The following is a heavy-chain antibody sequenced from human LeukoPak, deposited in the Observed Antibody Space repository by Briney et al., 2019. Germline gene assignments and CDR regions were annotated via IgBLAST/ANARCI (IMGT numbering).Heavy chain of an antibody. J-gene: IGHJ5*02. CDR1: GGTFSSYT. Sequence: GASVKVSCKASGGTFSSYTISWVRQAPGQGLEWMGGIIPILGIANYAQKFQGRVTITADKSTSTAYMELSSLRSEDTAVYYCAIRSSTTMSNWFDPWGQGTLVTVSA. CDR2: IIPILGIA. CDR3: AIRSSTTMSNWFDP. V-gene: IGHV1-69*10. D-gene: IGHD2-2*01.